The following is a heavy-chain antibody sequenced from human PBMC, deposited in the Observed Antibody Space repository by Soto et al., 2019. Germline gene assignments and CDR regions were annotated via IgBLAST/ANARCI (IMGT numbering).Heavy chain of an antibody. D-gene: IGHD5-18*01. V-gene: IGHV3-7*01. J-gene: IGHJ4*02. CDR3: ARDRPSGKYSYGFYDRGYYFDY. Sequence: HPGGSLRLSCAASGFTFSIYWMSWVRQAPGKGLEWVANIKPDGSEKWYVDSVKGRFTISRDDAKNSLYLQMNSLRVEDTAMYYCARDRPSGKYSYGFYDRGYYFDYWGQGT. CDR1: GFTFSIYW. CDR2: IKPDGSEK.